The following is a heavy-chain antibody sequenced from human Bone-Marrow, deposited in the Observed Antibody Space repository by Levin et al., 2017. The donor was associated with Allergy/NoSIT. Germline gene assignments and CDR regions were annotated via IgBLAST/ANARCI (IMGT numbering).Heavy chain of an antibody. CDR3: ARDRGSSGWVDY. J-gene: IGHJ4*02. CDR2: IHYSGST. V-gene: IGHV4-39*07. Sequence: TSETLSLTCTVSGGSISSSSYYWGWSRQPPGKGLEWIGSIHYSGSTYYNPSLKSRVTISVDTSKNQFSLKMSSVTAADTAVYYCARDRGSSGWVDYWGQGTLVTVSS. D-gene: IGHD6-19*01. CDR1: GGSISSSSYY.